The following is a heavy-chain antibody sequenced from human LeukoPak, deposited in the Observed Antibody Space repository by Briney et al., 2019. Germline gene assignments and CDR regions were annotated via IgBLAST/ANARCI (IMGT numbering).Heavy chain of an antibody. CDR1: GGSISSYY. V-gene: IGHV4-59*08. Sequence: SETLSLTCTVSGGSISSYYWSWIRQPPGKGLERIGYIYYSGSTNYNPSLKSRVTISVDTSKNQFSLKLSSVTAADTAVYYCARFSRAESYLDYWGQGTLVTVSS. D-gene: IGHD3-10*01. CDR3: ARFSRAESYLDY. CDR2: IYYSGST. J-gene: IGHJ4*02.